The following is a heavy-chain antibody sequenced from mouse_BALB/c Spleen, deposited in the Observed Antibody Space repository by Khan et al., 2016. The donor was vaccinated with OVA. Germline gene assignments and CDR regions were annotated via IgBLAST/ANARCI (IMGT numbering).Heavy chain of an antibody. V-gene: IGHV10-1*02. J-gene: IGHJ4*01. CDR1: GFTFNTYA. CDR2: IRSKTNNYAT. Sequence: EVQLQESGGGLVQPKGSLKLSCAASGFTFNTYAMNWVRQAPGKGLEWVARIRSKTNNYATYYADSVKDRFTISRDDSQSMLYLQMNNLKTEDTAMYYCVRHKNYYGEVAMDYWGQGTSVTVSS. CDR3: VRHKNYYGEVAMDY. D-gene: IGHD1-1*01.